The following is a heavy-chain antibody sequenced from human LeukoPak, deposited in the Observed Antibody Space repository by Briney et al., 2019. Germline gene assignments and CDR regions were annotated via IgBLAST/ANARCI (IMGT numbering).Heavy chain of an antibody. CDR2: ITGGGGGT. CDR1: RFTFSNYA. J-gene: IGHJ5*02. CDR3: AKAIFGVVMPWFDP. D-gene: IGHD3-3*02. Sequence: PGGSLRLSCAASRFTFSNYAMSWVRQAPGEGLEWVSAITGGGGGTYYADSVKGRFTISRDNPKNTLYLQMNSLRAEDTAVYYCAKAIFGVVMPWFDPWGQGTLVTVSS. V-gene: IGHV3-23*01.